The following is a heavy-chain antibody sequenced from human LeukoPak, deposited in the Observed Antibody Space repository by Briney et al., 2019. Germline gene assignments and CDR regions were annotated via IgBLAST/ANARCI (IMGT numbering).Heavy chain of an antibody. CDR1: GGSFSVYY. CDR2: INHSGST. J-gene: IGHJ4*02. D-gene: IGHD3-22*01. Sequence: SETLSLTCAVYGGSFSVYYWSWIRQPPGKGLEWIGEINHSGSTNYNPSLKSRVTISVDTSKNQFSLKLCSVTAADTAVYYCARERITMIVAGRRFDYWGQGTLVTVSS. CDR3: ARERITMIVAGRRFDY. V-gene: IGHV4-34*01.